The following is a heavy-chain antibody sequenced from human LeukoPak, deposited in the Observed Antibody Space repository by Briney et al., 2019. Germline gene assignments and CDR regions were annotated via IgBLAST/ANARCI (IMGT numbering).Heavy chain of an antibody. Sequence: GGSLRLSCAASGFTVSSNYMSWVRQAPGKGLEWVSTISGSGATTYYADSVKGRFTISRDNSKNTLYLQMNSLRDEDTAVYYCAKDMSSGWPDYWGQGTLVTVSS. CDR3: AKDMSSGWPDY. CDR2: ISGSGATT. D-gene: IGHD6-19*01. CDR1: GFTVSSNY. V-gene: IGHV3-23*01. J-gene: IGHJ4*02.